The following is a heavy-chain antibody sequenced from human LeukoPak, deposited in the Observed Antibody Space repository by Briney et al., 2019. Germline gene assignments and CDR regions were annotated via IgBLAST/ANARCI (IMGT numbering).Heavy chain of an antibody. V-gene: IGHV4-4*02. D-gene: IGHD6-19*01. CDR2: IFHGGST. CDR3: AREAPGGSGWTYFDY. CDR1: GGSISSNNW. Sequence: SGTLSLTCAVSGGSISSNNWWSWVRQPPGKGLEWIGEIFHGGSTNYSPSLKSRVTISLDTSENHVSLRLTSVTAEDTAVYYCAREAPGGSGWTYFDYWGQGSLVTVSS. J-gene: IGHJ4*02.